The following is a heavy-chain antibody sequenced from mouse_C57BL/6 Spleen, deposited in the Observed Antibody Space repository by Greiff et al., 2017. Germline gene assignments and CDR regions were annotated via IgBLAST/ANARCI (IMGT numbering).Heavy chain of an antibody. V-gene: IGHV1-64*01. J-gene: IGHJ3*01. CDR2: IHPNSGST. CDR1: GYTFTSYW. D-gene: IGHD2-2*01. Sequence: QVQLKQPGAELVKPGASVKLSCKASGYTFTSYWMHWVKQRPGQGLEWIGMIHPNSGSTNYNEKFKSKATLTVDKSSSTAYMQLSSLTSEDSAVYYCARGEKDYGYDVGSWFAYWGQGTLVTVSA. CDR3: ARGEKDYGYDVGSWFAY.